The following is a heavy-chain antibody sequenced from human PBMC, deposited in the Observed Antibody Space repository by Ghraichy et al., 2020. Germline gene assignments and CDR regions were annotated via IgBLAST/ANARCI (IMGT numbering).Heavy chain of an antibody. Sequence: SQTLSLTCTVSGGSISSYYWSWIRQPPGKGLEWIGYIYYSGSTNYNPSLESRVTISVDTSKNQFSLKLSSVTAADTAVYYCARAEWERKYYYYGMDVWGQGTTVTVSS. CDR2: IYYSGST. CDR3: ARAEWERKYYYYGMDV. V-gene: IGHV4-59*01. D-gene: IGHD1-26*01. J-gene: IGHJ6*02. CDR1: GGSISSYY.